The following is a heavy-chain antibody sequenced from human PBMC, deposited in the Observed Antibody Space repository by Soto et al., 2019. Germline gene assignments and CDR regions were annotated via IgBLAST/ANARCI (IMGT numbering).Heavy chain of an antibody. J-gene: IGHJ4*02. Sequence: QVQLQESGPGLVKPSGTLSLTCAVSGASISSDNWWSWVRQPPGKGLEWIGQIYHTGSTNYNPPLKSRVIISLDKSKNLFSLNLNSVTAADTAVYYCARSQVRATFPFDYWGQGTLVTVSS. V-gene: IGHV4-4*02. CDR1: GASISSDNW. CDR3: ARSQVRATFPFDY. CDR2: IYHTGST.